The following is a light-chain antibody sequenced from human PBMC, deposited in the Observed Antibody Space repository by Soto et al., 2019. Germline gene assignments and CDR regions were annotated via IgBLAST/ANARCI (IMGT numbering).Light chain of an antibody. J-gene: IGLJ3*02. CDR1: SSNIGAGSD. CDR3: QSYDSILTGSV. V-gene: IGLV1-40*01. CDR2: SNT. Sequence: QSVLTQPPSVSGAPGQRVTISCTGSSSNIGAGSDVHWYQQLPGTAPKLLIYSNTNRPSGVPDRFSGSKSGTSASLVIAGLQAGDEADYYCQSYDSILTGSVFGGGTKVTVL.